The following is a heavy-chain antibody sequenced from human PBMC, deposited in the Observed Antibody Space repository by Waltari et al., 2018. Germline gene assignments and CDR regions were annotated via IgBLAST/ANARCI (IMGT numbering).Heavy chain of an antibody. CDR1: GISFSASV. V-gene: IGHV3-30*03. CDR2: ISHGGDRQ. CDR3: AGTMTAFMDS. Sequence: QVQLVESGGGVVQPGKSLRLSCRVSGISFSASVMHWIRQAPGKGREWLASISHGGDRQVYTASVKGRFTIARDTSTKMLFLQMNNLRRNDTGVYFCAGTMTAFMDSWGQGTLVTVAS. J-gene: IGHJ4*02. D-gene: IGHD2-21*02.